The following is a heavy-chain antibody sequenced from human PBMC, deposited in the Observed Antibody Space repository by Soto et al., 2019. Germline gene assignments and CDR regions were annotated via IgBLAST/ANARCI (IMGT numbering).Heavy chain of an antibody. CDR2: ISYDGSNK. Sequence: PGGSLRLSCAASGFTFSSYAMHWVRQAPGNGLEWVAVISYDGSNKYYADSVKGRFTISRDNSKNTLYLQMNSLRAEDTAVYYCAREGWHYYYYGMDVWGQGTTVTVSS. CDR1: GFTFSSYA. V-gene: IGHV3-30-3*01. J-gene: IGHJ6*02. CDR3: AREGWHYYYYGMDV.